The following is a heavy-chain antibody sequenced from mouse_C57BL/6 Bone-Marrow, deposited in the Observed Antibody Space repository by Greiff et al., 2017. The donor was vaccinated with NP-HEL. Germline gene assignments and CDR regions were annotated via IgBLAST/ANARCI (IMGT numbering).Heavy chain of an antibody. CDR1: GFTFSDYG. Sequence: EVKLMESGGGLVKPGGSLKLSCAASGFTFSDYGMHWVRQAPEKGLEWVGYISSGSSTIYYADKVKGRFTISRDNAKNTMFLQMTSLRSEDTAMYYCARRGWFLDSSGYGAGFAYWGQGTLVTVSA. V-gene: IGHV5-17*01. J-gene: IGHJ3*01. D-gene: IGHD3-2*02. CDR3: ARRGWFLDSSGYGAGFAY. CDR2: ISSGSSTI.